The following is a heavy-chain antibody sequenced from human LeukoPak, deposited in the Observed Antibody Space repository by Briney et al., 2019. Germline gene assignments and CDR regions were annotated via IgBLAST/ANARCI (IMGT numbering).Heavy chain of an antibody. CDR2: INSGSGTI. CDR3: ARDGVIGGITFFDC. J-gene: IGHJ4*02. CDR1: VLSLRPYR. Sequence: GGSLRLSCGAWVLSLRPYRMHWVRQTPGKGLEWVSYINSGSGTIFLADSVQGRFTISRDNDKNSLYLQMNSLRAGDTAMYYWARDGVIGGITFFDCWGQGTLVTVSS. V-gene: IGHV3-48*01. D-gene: IGHD3-10*01.